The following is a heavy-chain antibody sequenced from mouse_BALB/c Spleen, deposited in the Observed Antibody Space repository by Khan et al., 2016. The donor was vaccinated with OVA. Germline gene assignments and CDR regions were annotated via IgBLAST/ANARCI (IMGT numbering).Heavy chain of an antibody. CDR2: INPYNDYT. J-gene: IGHJ3*01. Sequence: VQLKQSGAELVRPGASVKISCKAFGYTFTNHHINWVKQRPGQGLDWIGYINPYNDYTSYNQKFKGKATLTVDKSSSTAYMELSSLTSEDSEVYDCARGRTLGYYGPFAYWGQGTLVTVSA. V-gene: IGHV1S45*01. CDR1: GYTFTNHH. D-gene: IGHD1-2*01. CDR3: ARGRTLGYYGPFAY.